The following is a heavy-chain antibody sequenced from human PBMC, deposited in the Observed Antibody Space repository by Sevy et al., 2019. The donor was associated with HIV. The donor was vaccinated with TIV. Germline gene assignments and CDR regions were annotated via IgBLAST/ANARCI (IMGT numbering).Heavy chain of an antibody. D-gene: IGHD4-4*01. CDR1: GFIFSNHG. CDR3: ARDGDSNYDGIDA. J-gene: IGHJ6*02. V-gene: IGHV3-33*01. Sequence: GGSLRLSCAASGFIFSNHGMHWVRQAPGKGLEWVARIWYDGSDTYYGESVKGRFTISRDNSKNTVDLQMNSLGVEDTAVYYCARDGDSNYDGIDAWGQGTTVTVSS. CDR2: IWYDGSDT.